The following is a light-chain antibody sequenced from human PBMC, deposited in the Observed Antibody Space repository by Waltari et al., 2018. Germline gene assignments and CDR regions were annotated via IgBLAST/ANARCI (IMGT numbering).Light chain of an antibody. CDR3: NVWDSSTVV. CDR1: TVGARY. Sequence: SYELSQPPSASVSPGQTASITCSGATVGARYAYWYQHKAGKSPVLVIYQDKKRPSGIPERFSGSNSGDTATLTISGTQAMDEADYYCNVWDSSTVVFGGGTKLTVL. V-gene: IGLV3-1*01. CDR2: QDK. J-gene: IGLJ3*02.